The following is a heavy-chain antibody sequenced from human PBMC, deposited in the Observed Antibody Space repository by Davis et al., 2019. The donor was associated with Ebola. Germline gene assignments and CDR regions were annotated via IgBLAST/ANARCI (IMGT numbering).Heavy chain of an antibody. CDR3: AKSSSLTALVARYYNFYGMDV. J-gene: IGHJ6*02. Sequence: PGGSLRLSCAASGFTFSSFGMHWVRRAPGKGLEWVSYISATGTFTTYADSVKGRFTILRDNAKNSLYLLMNSLRAEDTAVYYCAKSSSLTALVARYYNFYGMDVWGQGTTVTVSS. D-gene: IGHD5-18*01. V-gene: IGHV3-21*05. CDR1: GFTFSSFG. CDR2: ISATGTFT.